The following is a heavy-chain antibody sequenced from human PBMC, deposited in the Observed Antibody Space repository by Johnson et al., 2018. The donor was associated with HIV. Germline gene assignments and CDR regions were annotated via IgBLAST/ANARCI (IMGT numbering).Heavy chain of an antibody. CDR1: GFIFSSYA. Sequence: QEQLVESGGGVVQTGRSLRLSCAASGFIFSSYAMHWVRQAPGEGLEWVAVISYDGSNKYYADSVKGRFTISRDNSKNTLYLQMNSLRAEDTAVYYCAKDRNWGWPVWAFDIWGQGTMVTVSS. CDR3: AKDRNWGWPVWAFDI. CDR2: ISYDGSNK. J-gene: IGHJ3*02. D-gene: IGHD3-16*01. V-gene: IGHV3-30*04.